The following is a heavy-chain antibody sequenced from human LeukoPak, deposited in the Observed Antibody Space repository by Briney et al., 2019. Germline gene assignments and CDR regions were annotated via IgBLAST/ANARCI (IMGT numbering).Heavy chain of an antibody. D-gene: IGHD3-10*01. CDR3: ARGDGSGSYPFDY. J-gene: IGHJ4*02. CDR1: GGSISSYY. V-gene: IGHV4-59*01. Sequence: SETPSLTCTVSGGSISSYYWSWIRQPPGKGLEWIGYIYYSGSTNYNPSLKSRVTISVDTSKNQFSLKLNSVTAADTAVYYCARGDGSGSYPFDYWGQGTLVTVSS. CDR2: IYYSGST.